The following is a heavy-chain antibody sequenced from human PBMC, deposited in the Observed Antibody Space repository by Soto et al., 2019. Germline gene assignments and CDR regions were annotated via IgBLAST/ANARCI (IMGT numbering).Heavy chain of an antibody. CDR2: ISSSSSTI. V-gene: IGHV3-48*02. Sequence: GGSLRLSCAASGFTFSSYSMNWVRQAPGKGLEWVSYISSSSSTIYYADSVKGRFTISRDNAKNSLYLQMNSLRDEDTAVYYCARESQQLGPHREVYYGMDVWGQGTTVTVSS. J-gene: IGHJ6*02. CDR3: ARESQQLGPHREVYYGMDV. D-gene: IGHD6-6*01. CDR1: GFTFSSYS.